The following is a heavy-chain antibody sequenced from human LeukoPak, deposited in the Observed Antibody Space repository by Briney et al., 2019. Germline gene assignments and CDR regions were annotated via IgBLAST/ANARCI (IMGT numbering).Heavy chain of an antibody. CDR3: ARDSRRVGATGGSDC. Sequence: GESLRLSCVASGFTFSDYWMSWVRQAPGKGLEWVANIKQDGSEKNYVDSVKGRSTISRDNAKNSLYLQLNSLRADDTAVYYCARDSRRVGATGGSDCWGQGTLVTVSS. D-gene: IGHD1-26*01. CDR2: IKQDGSEK. J-gene: IGHJ4*02. V-gene: IGHV3-7*03. CDR1: GFTFSDYW.